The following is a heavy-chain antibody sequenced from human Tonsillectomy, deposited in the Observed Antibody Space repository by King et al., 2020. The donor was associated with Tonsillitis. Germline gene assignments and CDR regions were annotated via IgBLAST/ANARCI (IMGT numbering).Heavy chain of an antibody. CDR2: ISGYNGNT. V-gene: IGHV1-18*01. D-gene: IGHD3-22*01. J-gene: IGHJ6*03. Sequence: QVQLVESGTEVKKPGASVKVSCKASGYTFTNNGISWVRQAPGQGLEWMGWISGYNGNTNYAQKFQGRVTMTTDTSTNTAYMELRSLTSDDTAVYYFVRDSLYLVMIVVTADKYHFMDVWGKGTTVTVS. CDR3: VRDSLYLVMIVVTADKYHFMDV. CDR1: GYTFTNNG.